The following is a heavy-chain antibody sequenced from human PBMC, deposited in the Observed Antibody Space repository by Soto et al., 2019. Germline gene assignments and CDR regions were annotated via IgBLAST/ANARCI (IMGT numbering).Heavy chain of an antibody. CDR1: GGSISRYY. CDR3: ARHPSASGDPFDI. V-gene: IGHV4-59*08. CDR2: IYYTGST. Sequence: QVQLQESGPGLVQPSQTLSLTCTVSGGSISRYYWSWIRQSPGKGLEWIGYIYYTGSTNYNPSLKSRVTISVDASGNQVSLKLNSVTAADTAVYHCARHPSASGDPFDIWGRGTMVIVSS. J-gene: IGHJ3*02. D-gene: IGHD6-13*01.